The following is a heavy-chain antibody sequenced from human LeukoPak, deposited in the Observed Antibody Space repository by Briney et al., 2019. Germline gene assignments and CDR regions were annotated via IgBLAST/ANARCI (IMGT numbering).Heavy chain of an antibody. Sequence: SETLSLTCTVSGGSISRYCWSWIRQPPGKGLEWIGYIFYSGSTNYNPSLKSRVTISVDTPKNQFSLKLSSVTAADTAVYYCARVDYGSGTSPAFDIWGQGTMVTVSS. CDR3: ARVDYGSGTSPAFDI. CDR2: IFYSGST. D-gene: IGHD3-10*01. J-gene: IGHJ3*02. CDR1: GGSISRYC. V-gene: IGHV4-59*01.